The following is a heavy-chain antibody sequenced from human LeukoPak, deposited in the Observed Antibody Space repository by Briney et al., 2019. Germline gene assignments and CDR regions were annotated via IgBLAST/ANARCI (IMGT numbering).Heavy chain of an antibody. V-gene: IGHV3-33*01. CDR1: GSTFSSYG. D-gene: IGHD6-13*01. Sequence: PGRSLRLSCAASGSTFSSYGMHWVRQAPGKGLEWVAVIWYDGSNKYYADSVKGRFTISRDNSKNTLYLQMNSLRAEDTAVYYCARDTGIAAAGTADYWGQGTLVTVSS. CDR2: IWYDGSNK. CDR3: ARDTGIAAAGTADY. J-gene: IGHJ4*02.